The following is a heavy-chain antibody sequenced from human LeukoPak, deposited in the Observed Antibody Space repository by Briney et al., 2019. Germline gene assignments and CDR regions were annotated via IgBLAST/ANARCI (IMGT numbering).Heavy chain of an antibody. J-gene: IGHJ4*02. CDR1: GGSISSGGYY. CDR3: ARGCSGGSCYHQLDY. D-gene: IGHD2-15*01. CDR2: IYYSGST. V-gene: IGHV4-31*03. Sequence: PSQTLSLTCTVSGGSISSGGYYWSWMRQHPGKGLEWIGYIYYSGSTNYHPSLKSRVTISVDTSKNQVSLKLRSVTAADTAVYFCARGCSGGSCYHQLDYWGQGTLVTVSS.